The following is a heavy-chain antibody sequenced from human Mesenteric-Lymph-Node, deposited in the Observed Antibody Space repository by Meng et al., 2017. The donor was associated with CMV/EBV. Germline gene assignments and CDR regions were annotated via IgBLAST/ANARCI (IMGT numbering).Heavy chain of an antibody. CDR3: ASSETMVRGAGMDV. CDR2: ISSSSSTI. D-gene: IGHD3-10*01. J-gene: IGHJ6*02. CDR1: GFTFSSYS. V-gene: IGHV3-48*04. Sequence: GESLKISCAASGFTFSSYSMNWVRQAPGKGLEWVSYISSSSSTIYYADSVKGRFTTSRDNAKNSLYLQMNSLRAEDTAVYYCASSETMVRGAGMDVWGQGTTVTVSS.